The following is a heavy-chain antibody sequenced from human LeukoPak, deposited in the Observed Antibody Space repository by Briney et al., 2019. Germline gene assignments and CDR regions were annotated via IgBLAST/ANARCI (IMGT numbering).Heavy chain of an antibody. D-gene: IGHD5-18*01. CDR3: AREPDERGYSYGFDY. V-gene: IGHV3-30-3*01. CDR2: ISYDGSNK. CDR1: GFTFSSYA. Sequence: PGRSLRLSCAASGFTFSSYAMHWVRQAPGKGLEWVAVISYDGSNKYYADSVKGRFTISRDNSKNTLYLRMNSLRAEDTAVYYCAREPDERGYSYGFDYWGQGTLVTVSS. J-gene: IGHJ4*02.